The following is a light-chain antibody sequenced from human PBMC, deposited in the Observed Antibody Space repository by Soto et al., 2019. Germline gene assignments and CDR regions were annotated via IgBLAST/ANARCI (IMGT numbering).Light chain of an antibody. CDR2: TIS. J-gene: IGKJ1*01. CDR3: QQYNKWWT. Sequence: EIVMTQSPATLSLSPGERATLSCRASETVNSNLAWYQQKPGQAPRLIIYTISTRATGIPARFSGSGSGTEFTLTSSSLQSEDFGVYYCQQYNKWWTFGQGTKVDIK. V-gene: IGKV3-15*01. CDR1: ETVNSN.